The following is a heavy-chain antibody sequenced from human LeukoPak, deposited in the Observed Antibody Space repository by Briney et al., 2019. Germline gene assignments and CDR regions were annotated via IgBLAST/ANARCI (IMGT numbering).Heavy chain of an antibody. Sequence: PGGSLRLSCAASGVTLSSDCMHWVRQAPGKGLVWVSRINSDGSSTSYADSVKGRFTMSRDNAKNTLYLQMNSLRAEDTAVYYCARGDWGYCCSTSCRSPFDYWGQGTLVTVSS. J-gene: IGHJ4*02. CDR2: INSDGSST. CDR3: ARGDWGYCCSTSCRSPFDY. D-gene: IGHD2-2*01. CDR1: GVTLSSDC. V-gene: IGHV3-74*01.